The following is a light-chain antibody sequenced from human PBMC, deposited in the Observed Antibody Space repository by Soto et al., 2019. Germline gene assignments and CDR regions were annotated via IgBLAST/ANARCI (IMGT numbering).Light chain of an antibody. Sequence: QTVVTQEPSFSVSPGGTVTLTCGLSSGSVSTSYYPSWYQQTPGQAPRTLIYSTNTRSPGVPDRFSGSILGNKAALTITGAQAEDESDYYCLLYLNYGVSVFGTGTKFTVL. V-gene: IGLV8-61*01. CDR1: SGSVSTSYY. J-gene: IGLJ1*01. CDR2: STN. CDR3: LLYLNYGVSV.